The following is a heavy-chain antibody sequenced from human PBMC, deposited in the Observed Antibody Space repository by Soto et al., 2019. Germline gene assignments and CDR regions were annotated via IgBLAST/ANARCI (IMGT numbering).Heavy chain of an antibody. V-gene: IGHV1-18*01. D-gene: IGHD3-9*01. J-gene: IGHJ4*02. CDR3: ARDEGGYDILTGYYKAHHFDY. CDR1: GYTFTHFY. Sequence: QVHLEQSWAEVKKPGDSVKVSCKASGYTFTHFYITWVLQAPGQGLEWMGAISPHNFNTNFAQKFQGRVTLTTDTSTNTAYMELMSLTSDDTAVYYCARDEGGYDILTGYYKAHHFDYWGQGVLVTVSS. CDR2: ISPHNFNT.